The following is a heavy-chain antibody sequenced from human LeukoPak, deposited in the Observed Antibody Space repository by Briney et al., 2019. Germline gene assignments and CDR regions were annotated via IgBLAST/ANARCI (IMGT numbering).Heavy chain of an antibody. V-gene: IGHV3-7*01. D-gene: IGHD1-7*01. J-gene: IGHJ5*02. CDR1: AFTFSGYW. CDR2: IKTDGSQI. Sequence: GGSLRLSCVASAFTFSGYWMTWVRQAPGKGLEWVANIKTDGSQIYYVDSVKGRFTISRDNAKNSLYLQMNSLRAEDTAVYYCARGNYGARGFDPWGQGTLVTVSS. CDR3: ARGNYGARGFDP.